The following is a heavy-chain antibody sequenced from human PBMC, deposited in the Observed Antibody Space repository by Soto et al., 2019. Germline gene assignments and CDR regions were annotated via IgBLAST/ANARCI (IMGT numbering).Heavy chain of an antibody. CDR2: FDPEDGET. CDR1: GYTFTELS. CDR3: ATLYGSGSHIYYYYGMDV. D-gene: IGHD3-10*01. J-gene: IGHJ6*02. V-gene: IGHV1-24*01. Sequence: ASVKVSCKASGYTFTELSMHWVRQAPGKGLEWMGGFDPEDGETIYAQKFQGRVTMTEDTSTDTAYMELSSLRSEDTAVYYCATLYGSGSHIYYYYGMDVWGQGTTVTVSS.